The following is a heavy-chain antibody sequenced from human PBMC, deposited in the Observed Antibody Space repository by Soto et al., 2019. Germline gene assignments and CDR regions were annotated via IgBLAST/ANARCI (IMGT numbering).Heavy chain of an antibody. CDR2: ISFHGNTK. CDR1: GFSFSRFA. CDR3: ARDRGDIAGQFGY. Sequence: QVQLVNSGGGVVRPGTSLTLSCAASGFSFSRFAMHWVRQAPGKGLEWVAAISFHGNTKHYSDSVKGRFTISRDNSRNTLYLQMNALRVEDTALYYYARDRGDIAGQFGYLGQGTQVTVSS. V-gene: IGHV3-30-3*01. D-gene: IGHD5-12*01. J-gene: IGHJ4*02.